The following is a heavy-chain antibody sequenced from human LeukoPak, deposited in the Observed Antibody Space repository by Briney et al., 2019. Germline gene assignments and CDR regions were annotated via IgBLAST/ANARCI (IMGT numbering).Heavy chain of an antibody. CDR2: INHSGST. D-gene: IGHD3-22*01. Sequence: SETLSLTCAVYGGSFRGYYWSWLRQPPGKGLEWIGEINHSGSTNYNPSLKSRVTISVDTSKNQFSLKLSSVTAADTAVYYCARVRGYYYDSSGTRWGQGTLVTVSS. J-gene: IGHJ4*02. CDR1: GGSFRGYY. V-gene: IGHV4-34*01. CDR3: ARVRGYYYDSSGTR.